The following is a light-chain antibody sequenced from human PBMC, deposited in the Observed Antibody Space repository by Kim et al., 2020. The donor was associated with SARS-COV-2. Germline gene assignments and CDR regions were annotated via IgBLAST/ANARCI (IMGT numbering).Light chain of an antibody. CDR1: QSVSNF. CDR2: DSS. V-gene: IGKV3-11*01. Sequence: EIVMTQFPATLSLSPGETATLSCRASQSVSNFLAWYQQKHGQAPRLLIYDSSNRAPGIPARFSGSGSGTDFTLTISSLEPEDFAVYYRQELTNWPSVNLGQGTKLEL. J-gene: IGKJ2*01. CDR3: QELTNWPSVN.